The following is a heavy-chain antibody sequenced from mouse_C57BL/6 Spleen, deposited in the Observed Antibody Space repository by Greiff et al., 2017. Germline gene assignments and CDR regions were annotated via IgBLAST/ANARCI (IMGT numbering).Heavy chain of an antibody. CDR3: TRDDGYYAGFAY. V-gene: IGHV5-9-1*02. Sequence: EVHLVESGEGLVEPGGSLKLSCAASGFTFSSYAMSWVRQTPEKRLEWVAYISSGGDYIYYADTVKGRFTISRDNARNTLYLQMSSRKSEDTAMYYCTRDDGYYAGFAYWGQGTLVTVSA. CDR1: GFTFSSYA. D-gene: IGHD2-3*01. CDR2: ISSGGDYI. J-gene: IGHJ3*01.